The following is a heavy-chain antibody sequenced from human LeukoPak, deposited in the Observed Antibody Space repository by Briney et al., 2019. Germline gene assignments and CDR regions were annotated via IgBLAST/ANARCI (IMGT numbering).Heavy chain of an antibody. J-gene: IGHJ5*02. CDR2: MNPNSGNT. V-gene: IGHV1-8*02. D-gene: IGHD6-6*01. Sequence: ASVKVSCKTSGYTFTSYEINWVRQATGQGLEWMGWMNPNSGNTGYAQKFQGGVTMTRNTSISTAYMDLSSLTSEDTAVYYCTIGKLASRRGSWFDPWGQGTLVTVSS. CDR3: TIGKLASRRGSWFDP. CDR1: GYTFTSYE.